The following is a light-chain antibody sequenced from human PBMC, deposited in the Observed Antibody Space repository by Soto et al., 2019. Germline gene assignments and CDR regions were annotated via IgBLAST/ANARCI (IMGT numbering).Light chain of an antibody. Sequence: QSVLTQPRSVSGSPGQSVTISCTGTSSDVGGYNYVSWYQQHPGKAPKVMIYDVSKRPSGVPDRFSGSKSGNTASLTISGLQAEDEVDYYCCSYAGTYTFDFGTGTKLTVL. V-gene: IGLV2-11*01. CDR3: CSYAGTYTFD. CDR2: DVS. CDR1: SSDVGGYNY. J-gene: IGLJ1*01.